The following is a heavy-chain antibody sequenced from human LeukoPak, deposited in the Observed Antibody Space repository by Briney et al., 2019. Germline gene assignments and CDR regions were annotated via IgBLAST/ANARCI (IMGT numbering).Heavy chain of an antibody. J-gene: IGHJ3*02. CDR1: GFTVSTNY. CDR2: IYSGGRT. D-gene: IGHD2-15*01. Sequence: PGGSLRLSCAASGFTVSTNYMSWVRQAPGKGLEWVSVIYSGGRTYYADSVKGRFTISRDNSKNTLYLQMNSLRAEDTAVYYCARRYCSGGSCHDAFDIWGQGTMVTVSS. CDR3: ARRYCSGGSCHDAFDI. V-gene: IGHV3-53*01.